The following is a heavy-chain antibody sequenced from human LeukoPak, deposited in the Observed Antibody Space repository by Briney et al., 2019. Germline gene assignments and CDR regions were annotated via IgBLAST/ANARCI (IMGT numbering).Heavy chain of an antibody. CDR3: ARDGVVGATTYYGMDV. D-gene: IGHD1-26*01. CDR1: GFTFSSYS. CDR2: ISSSSSSYI. Sequence: GGSLRLSCAAPGFTFSSYSMNWVRQAPGKGLEWVSSISSSSSSYIYYADSVKGRFTISRDNAKNSLYLQMNSLRAEDTAVYYCARDGVVGATTYYGMDVWGQGTTVTVSS. J-gene: IGHJ6*02. V-gene: IGHV3-21*01.